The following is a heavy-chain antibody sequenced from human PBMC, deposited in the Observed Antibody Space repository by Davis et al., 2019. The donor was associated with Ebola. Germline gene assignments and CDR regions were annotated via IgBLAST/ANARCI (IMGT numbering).Heavy chain of an antibody. Sequence: AETLSLTCAVYGGSFSGYYWSWIRQPPGKGLEWIGEINHSGSTNYNPSLKSRVTISVDTSKNQFSLKLSSVTAADTAVYYCAGGHDAFDIWGQGTMVTVSS. CDR1: GGSFSGYY. V-gene: IGHV4-34*01. CDR2: INHSGST. J-gene: IGHJ3*02. CDR3: AGGHDAFDI.